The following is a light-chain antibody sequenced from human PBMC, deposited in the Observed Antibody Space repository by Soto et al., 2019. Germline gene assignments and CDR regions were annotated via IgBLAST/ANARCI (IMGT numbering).Light chain of an antibody. J-gene: IGKJ2*01. Sequence: DIQMTQSPSSLSASVGDRVTIACRASQNINNYLTWYQQKAGKAPKVLIYAASSLQSGVPSRFSGSESGTDFTLTITSLQPEDFATYYCQQGYSNPPTFGQGTKLEIK. CDR3: QQGYSNPPT. V-gene: IGKV1-39*01. CDR1: QNINNY. CDR2: AAS.